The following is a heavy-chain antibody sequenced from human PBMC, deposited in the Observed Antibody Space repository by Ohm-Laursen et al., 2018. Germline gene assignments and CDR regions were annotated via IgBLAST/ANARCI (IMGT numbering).Heavy chain of an antibody. CDR1: GYTFTSYY. J-gene: IGHJ4*02. Sequence: SVKVSCNASGYTFTSYYMHWVRQAPGQGLEWMGLINPSSGSTSYAQKFQGRVTMTRDTSTSTVYMELSSLRSEDTAVYYCARKDQIQLWSPLGYWGQGTLVTVSS. CDR3: ARKDQIQLWSPLGY. D-gene: IGHD5-18*01. CDR2: INPSSGST. V-gene: IGHV1-46*01.